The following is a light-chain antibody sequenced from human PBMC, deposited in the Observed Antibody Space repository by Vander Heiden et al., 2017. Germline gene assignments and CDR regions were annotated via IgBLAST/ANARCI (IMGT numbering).Light chain of an antibody. Sequence: AIRMTRSPSSFSASTGDRVTIPCRASQAISTSLAWYQQKPGEAPKLLIYAASTLQSGVPSRFSGSGSGTDFTLTISCLQSEDFATYYCQQYYSYPFTFGPGTKVDIK. CDR2: AAS. CDR3: QQYYSYPFT. V-gene: IGKV1-8*01. CDR1: QAISTS. J-gene: IGKJ3*01.